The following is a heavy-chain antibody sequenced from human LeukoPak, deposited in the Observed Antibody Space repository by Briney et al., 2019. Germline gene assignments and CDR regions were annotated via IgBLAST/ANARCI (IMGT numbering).Heavy chain of an antibody. V-gene: IGHV3-7*01. D-gene: IGHD3-10*01. Sequence: GGSLRLSCAASGFTFGSYWMSWVRQAPGKGLEWVANIKQDGSEKYYVDSVKGRFTISRDNAKNSLYLQMNSLRAEDTAVYYCARDMRRVAGSSGYYYYYYMDVWGKGTTVTVSS. CDR3: ARDMRRVAGSSGYYYYYYMDV. CDR1: GFTFGSYW. CDR2: IKQDGSEK. J-gene: IGHJ6*03.